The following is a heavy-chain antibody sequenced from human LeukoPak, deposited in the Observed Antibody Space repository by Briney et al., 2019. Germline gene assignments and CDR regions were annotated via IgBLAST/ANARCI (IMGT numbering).Heavy chain of an antibody. D-gene: IGHD3-3*01. Sequence: PSETLSLTCTVSGGSISSSSYYWGWIRQPPGKGLEWIGSIYYSGSTYYNPSLKSRVTISVDTSKNQFSLKLSSVTAADTAVYYCASLEYDFWSGGFDYWGQGTLVTVSS. CDR2: IYYSGST. CDR3: ASLEYDFWSGGFDY. CDR1: GGSISSSSYY. J-gene: IGHJ4*02. V-gene: IGHV4-39*07.